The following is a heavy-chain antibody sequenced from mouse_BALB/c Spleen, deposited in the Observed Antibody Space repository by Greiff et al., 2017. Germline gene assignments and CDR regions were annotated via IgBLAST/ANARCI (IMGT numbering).Heavy chain of an antibody. CDR2: INPSTGYT. Sequence: VKLQESGAELAKPGASVKMSCKASGYTFTSYWMHWVKQRPGQGLEWIGYINPSTGYTEYNQKFKDKATLTADKSSSTAYMQLSSLTSEDSAVYYCAREGRRLYAMDYWGQGTSVTVSS. D-gene: IGHD2-12*01. CDR1: GYTFTSYW. J-gene: IGHJ4*01. V-gene: IGHV1-7*01. CDR3: AREGRRLYAMDY.